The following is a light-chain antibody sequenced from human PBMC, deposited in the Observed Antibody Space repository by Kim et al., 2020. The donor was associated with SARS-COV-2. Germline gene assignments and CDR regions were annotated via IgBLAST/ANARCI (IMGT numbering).Light chain of an antibody. CDR3: NSRDRSGNHLV. CDR2: GKN. CDR1: SLRKYY. J-gene: IGLJ3*02. V-gene: IGLV3-19*01. Sequence: SSELTQDPAASVALGQTVRITCQGDSLRKYYASWYQQKPGQAPVLVNYGKNNRPSGIPDRFSGSSSGNTASLSITGDQAEDEADYYCNSRDRSGNHLVFG.